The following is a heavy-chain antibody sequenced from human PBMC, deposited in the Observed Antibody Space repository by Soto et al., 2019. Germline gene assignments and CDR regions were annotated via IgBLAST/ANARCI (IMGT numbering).Heavy chain of an antibody. Sequence: GGSLRLSCAASGFTFSSYAMSWVRQAPGKGLEWVSAISGSGGSTYYADSVKGRFTISRDNSKNTLYLQMNSLRAEDTAVYYCARSGYDLVGDYSYYYTDAWGKGTTVTDSS. D-gene: IGHD5-12*01. J-gene: IGHJ6*03. CDR1: GFTFSSYA. V-gene: IGHV3-23*01. CDR2: ISGSGGST. CDR3: ARSGYDLVGDYSYYYTDA.